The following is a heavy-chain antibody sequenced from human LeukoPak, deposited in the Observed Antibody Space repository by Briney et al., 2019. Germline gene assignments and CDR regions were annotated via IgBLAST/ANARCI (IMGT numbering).Heavy chain of an antibody. CDR2: IYYSGST. V-gene: IGHV4-59*08. D-gene: IGHD1-1*01. J-gene: IGHJ4*02. CDR1: GGSISSYY. Sequence: SETLSLTCTVSGGSISSYYWSWIRQPPGKGLEWIGYIYYSGSTNYNPSLKSRVTISVDTSKNQFSLQLNSVTPEDTAVYYCARQLDRFDYWGQGTLVTVSS. CDR3: ARQLDRFDY.